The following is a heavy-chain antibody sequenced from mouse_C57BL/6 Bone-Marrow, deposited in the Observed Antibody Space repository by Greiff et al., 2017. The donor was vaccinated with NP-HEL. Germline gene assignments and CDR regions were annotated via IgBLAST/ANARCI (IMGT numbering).Heavy chain of an antibody. V-gene: IGHV1-72*01. CDR2: IDPNSGGT. CDR1: GYTFTNYW. J-gene: IGHJ2*01. Sequence: QSCKASGYTFTNYWMHWVKQRPGRGLEWIGRIDPNSGGTKYNEKFKSKATLTVDKPSSTAYMQLSSLTSEDSAVYYCARYYYGSGYLDYWGQGTTLTVSS. CDR3: ARYYYGSGYLDY. D-gene: IGHD1-1*01.